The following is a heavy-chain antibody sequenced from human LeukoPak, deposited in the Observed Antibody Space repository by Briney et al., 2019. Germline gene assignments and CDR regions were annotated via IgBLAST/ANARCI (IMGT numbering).Heavy chain of an antibody. D-gene: IGHD1-26*01. J-gene: IGHJ5*02. CDR3: ARALSGSYGVDP. CDR1: GVSISGSNW. Sequence: SETLSLTCVVSGVSISGSNWWSWVRQPPGKGLEWIGEIYHNGNTNYNPSLKSRVTITVDKSKNQFSLKVSPVTAADTAVYYCARALSGSYGVDPWGQGTLVTVSS. V-gene: IGHV4-4*02. CDR2: IYHNGNT.